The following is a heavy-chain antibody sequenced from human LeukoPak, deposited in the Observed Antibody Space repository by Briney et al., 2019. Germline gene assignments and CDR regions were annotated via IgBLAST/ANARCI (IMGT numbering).Heavy chain of an antibody. J-gene: IGHJ4*02. Sequence: PGGSLRLSCAASGFTFSSYEMNWIRQAPGKGLEWVSYINSGGSTIYYADSVRGRFTISRDNAKNSLYLQVNSLRAEDTAVYYCARDLGTSGTNFDYWGQGTLLTVSS. V-gene: IGHV3-48*03. CDR1: GFTFSSYE. CDR2: INSGGSTI. CDR3: ARDLGTSGTNFDY. D-gene: IGHD1-1*01.